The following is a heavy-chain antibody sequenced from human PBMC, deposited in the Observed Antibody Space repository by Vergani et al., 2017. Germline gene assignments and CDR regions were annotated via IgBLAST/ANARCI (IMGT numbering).Heavy chain of an antibody. CDR1: GGSISSYY. D-gene: IGHD3-10*01. CDR3: AASGSYWGHFDY. V-gene: IGHV4-59*01. CDR2: IYYSGST. J-gene: IGHJ4*02. Sequence: QLQLQESGSGLVKPSETLSLTCTVSGGSISSYYWSWIRQPPGKGLEWIGYIYYSGSTNYNPSLKSRVTISVDTSKNQFSLKLSSVTAADTAVYYCAASGSYWGHFDYWGQGTLVTVSS.